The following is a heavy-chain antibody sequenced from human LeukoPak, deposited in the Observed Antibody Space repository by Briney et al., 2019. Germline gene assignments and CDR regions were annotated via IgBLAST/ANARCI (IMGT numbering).Heavy chain of an antibody. D-gene: IGHD2-2*01. CDR2: IYPSGST. CDR3: ARGAYCGSASCYVTD. V-gene: IGHV4-4*07. J-gene: IGHJ4*02. Sequence: PSETLPLTCTVSGGSISDYFWTWIRQPAGKGLEWIGRIYPSGSTNYNPSLRSRVTILVDKSKNQFSLKLNSVTAADTAVFYCARGAYCGSASCYVTDWGQGTLVAVSS. CDR1: GGSISDYF.